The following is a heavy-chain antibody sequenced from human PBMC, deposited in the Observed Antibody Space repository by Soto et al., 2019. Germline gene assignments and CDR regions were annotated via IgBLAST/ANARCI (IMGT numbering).Heavy chain of an antibody. CDR2: INPDGSRT. D-gene: IGHD3-16*01. J-gene: IGHJ5*02. CDR3: ARVKLGSYDWFDP. CDR1: GFTFSNYW. V-gene: IGHV3-74*01. Sequence: EVQLVESGGDLVQPEGSLRLSCAASGFTFSNYWMHWVRQAPGKGLMWVSRINPDGSRTTYADSVKGRFAISRDNAKNTVYLQTHSLRAEDAAVHYCARVKLGSYDWFDPWGQGTLVTVSS.